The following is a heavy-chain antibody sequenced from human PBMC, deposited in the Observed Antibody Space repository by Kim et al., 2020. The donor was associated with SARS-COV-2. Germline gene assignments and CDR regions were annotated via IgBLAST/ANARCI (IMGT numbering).Heavy chain of an antibody. CDR3: TKDYPNGDFWSGYYSSGGMDV. CDR1: GFTFSNAW. J-gene: IGHJ6*02. CDR2: IKSKTDGGTT. Sequence: GGSLRLSCAASGFTFSNAWMSWVRQAPGKGLEWVGRIKSKTDGGTTDYAAPVKGRFTISRDDSKNTLYLQMNSLKTEDTAVYYCTKDYPNGDFWSGYYSSGGMDVWGQGTTVTVSS. D-gene: IGHD3-3*01. V-gene: IGHV3-15*01.